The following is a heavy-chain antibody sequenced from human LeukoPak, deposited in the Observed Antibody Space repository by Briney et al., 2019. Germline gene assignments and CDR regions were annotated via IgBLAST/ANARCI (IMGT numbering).Heavy chain of an antibody. Sequence: ASVTVSCKASGYTFTSYDINWVRQAPGQGLEWMGWMNPNSGNTGYAQKFQGRVTMTRNTSISTAHMELSSLRSEDTAVYYCARGDYYDSSGYAYWGQGTLVTVSS. D-gene: IGHD3-22*01. V-gene: IGHV1-8*01. CDR2: MNPNSGNT. CDR1: GYTFTSYD. CDR3: ARGDYYDSSGYAY. J-gene: IGHJ4*02.